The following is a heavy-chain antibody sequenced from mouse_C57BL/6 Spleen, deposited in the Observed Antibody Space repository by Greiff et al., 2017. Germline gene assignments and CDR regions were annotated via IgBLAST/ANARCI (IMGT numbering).Heavy chain of an antibody. D-gene: IGHD2-3*01. CDR3: ARNYDGYYDPYAMDY. CDR1: GFSLTSYG. CDR2: IWSGGST. V-gene: IGHV2-2*01. Sequence: QVQLKESGPGLVQPSQSLSIPCTVSGFSLTSYGVHWVRQSPGKGLEWLGVIWSGGSTDYNAAFISRLSISKDNSKSHVFFKMNSLQADDTAIYYCARNYDGYYDPYAMDYWGQGTSVTVSS. J-gene: IGHJ4*01.